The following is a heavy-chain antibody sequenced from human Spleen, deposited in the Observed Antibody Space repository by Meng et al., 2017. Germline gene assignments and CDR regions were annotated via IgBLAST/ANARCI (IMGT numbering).Heavy chain of an antibody. CDR1: GYTFTDYY. CDR2: INPNSGGT. D-gene: IGHD5-24*01. CDR3: ATGRDGYLRSGVFFDY. V-gene: IGHV1-2*02. J-gene: IGHJ4*02. Sequence: ASVKVSCKASGYTFTDYYMHWVRQAPGQGLEWMGWINPNSGGTNSAQKFQGRVTMTGDTSISTAYMELSSLRSEDTAVYYCATGRDGYLRSGVFFDYWGQGTLVTVSS.